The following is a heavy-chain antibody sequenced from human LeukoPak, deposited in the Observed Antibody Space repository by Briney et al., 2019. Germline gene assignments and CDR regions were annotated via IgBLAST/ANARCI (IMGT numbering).Heavy chain of an antibody. CDR3: AKDPVVGAPHIFDI. CDR1: GFTFSTYA. V-gene: IGHV3-23*01. J-gene: IGHJ3*02. D-gene: IGHD2-21*01. CDR2: ISGGAVIKT. Sequence: GGSLRLSCVASGFTFSTYALSWVRQAPGEGLEWVSAISGGAVIKTYYTDSVKGRSTISRDNSKNTLYLQMNSLRADDTAVYYCAKDPVVGAPHIFDIWGQGTMVTVSS.